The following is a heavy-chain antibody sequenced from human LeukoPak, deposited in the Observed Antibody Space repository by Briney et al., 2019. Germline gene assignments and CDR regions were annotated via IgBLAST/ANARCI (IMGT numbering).Heavy chain of an antibody. CDR3: ARDSWLDV. V-gene: IGHV3-48*01. CDR1: GFTFSSYS. D-gene: IGHD3-9*01. Sequence: GGSLRLSCAASGFTFSSYSMTWVRQAPGMGLEWISYIWDSGTPIYYADSVKGRFTISRDNANNLVYLQMTSVRAEDTAIYYCARDSWLDVWGQGTVVTVSS. CDR2: IWDSGTPI. J-gene: IGHJ3*01.